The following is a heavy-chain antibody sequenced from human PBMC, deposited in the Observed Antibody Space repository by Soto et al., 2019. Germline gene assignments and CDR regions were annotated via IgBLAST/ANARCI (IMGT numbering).Heavy chain of an antibody. Sequence: PGGSLRLSCAASGFTFDDYAMHWVRQAPGKGLEWVSGISWNSGSIGYADSVKGRFTISRDNAKNTLYLQMNSLRAEDTAVYFCVRDDPGLGMDYWGLGTLVTVSS. CDR1: GFTFDDYA. J-gene: IGHJ4*02. D-gene: IGHD1-26*01. V-gene: IGHV3-9*01. CDR2: ISWNSGSI. CDR3: VRDDPGLGMDY.